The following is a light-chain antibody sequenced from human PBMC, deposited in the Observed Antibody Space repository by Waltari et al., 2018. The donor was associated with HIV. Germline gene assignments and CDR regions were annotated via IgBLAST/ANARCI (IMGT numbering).Light chain of an antibody. CDR2: DIN. V-gene: IGLV2-14*03. CDR3: ASNRLDYTLI. CDR1: STYSRFYQY. Sequence: QSALTQPASVSGFLGQSINISCTGISTYSRFYQYASWYQQYPGKIPRLIIFDINNRPSGVSDHFSGSRSGNSASLTFSGLQSGDEAHYYCASNRLDYTLIFGGGTKLTVL. J-gene: IGLJ2*01.